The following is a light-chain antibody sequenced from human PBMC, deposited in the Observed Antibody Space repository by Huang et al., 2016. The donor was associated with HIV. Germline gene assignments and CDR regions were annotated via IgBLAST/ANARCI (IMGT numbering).Light chain of an antibody. CDR3: QQYNNWPPWT. CDR1: QTVNRN. CDR2: GAS. V-gene: IGKV3-15*01. J-gene: IGKJ1*01. Sequence: EIVMTQSPATLSVSPGRRVTLSCRASQTVNRNLAWYQQKPGQDPRLLIYGASTKATGIPARFSGSGSETEFTLTISSMQSEDFAVYYCQQYNNWPPWTFGQGTKVEIK.